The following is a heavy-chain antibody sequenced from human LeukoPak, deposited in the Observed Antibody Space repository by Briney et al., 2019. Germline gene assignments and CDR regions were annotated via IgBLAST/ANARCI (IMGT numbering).Heavy chain of an antibody. V-gene: IGHV4-59*01. J-gene: IGHJ6*03. D-gene: IGHD3-16*01. CDR1: GGSISSYY. CDR3: ARETSQKGAHYMDV. Sequence: SETLSLTCTVSGGSISSYYWRWIRQPPGKGLKWIGYIYYSGSTSYSPSLRSRVTISVDTSKNQFSLKLSSVTAADTAVYYCARETSQKGAHYMDVWGKGTTVTVSS. CDR2: IYYSGST.